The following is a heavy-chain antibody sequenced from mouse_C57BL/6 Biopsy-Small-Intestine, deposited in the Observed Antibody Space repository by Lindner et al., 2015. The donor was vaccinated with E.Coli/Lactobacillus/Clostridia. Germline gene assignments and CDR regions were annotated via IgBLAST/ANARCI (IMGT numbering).Heavy chain of an antibody. J-gene: IGHJ3*01. CDR1: GFSLTSFG. Sequence: VQLQESGPGLVAPSQSLSITCTVSGFSLTSFGVDWVRQSPGKGLEWLGVIWTIGSTNYNSALKSRLSTSKDNSKSQVFLKMDSLQTDDTAMYYCASARGDGSFAYWGQGTLVTVSA. CDR3: ASARGDGSFAY. V-gene: IGHV2-6*01. CDR2: IWTIGST. D-gene: IGHD2-3*01.